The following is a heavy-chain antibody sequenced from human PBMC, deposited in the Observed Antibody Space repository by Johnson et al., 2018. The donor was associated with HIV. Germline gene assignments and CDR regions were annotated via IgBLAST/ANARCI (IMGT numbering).Heavy chain of an antibody. Sequence: VQLVESGGGVVQPGRSLRLSCAASGFTFTSYGMSWVRQAPGKGLEWVSGINWNGGSTGYVDSVKGRFTISRDNAKNSLYLQMNSLRAEDTALYYCAREGPGYSSGWYAFDIWGQGTMVTVSS. J-gene: IGHJ3*02. V-gene: IGHV3-20*04. D-gene: IGHD6-19*01. CDR3: AREGPGYSSGWYAFDI. CDR2: INWNGGST. CDR1: GFTFTSYG.